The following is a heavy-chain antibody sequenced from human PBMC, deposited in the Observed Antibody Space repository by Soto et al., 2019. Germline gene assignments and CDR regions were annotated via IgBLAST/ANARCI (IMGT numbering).Heavy chain of an antibody. D-gene: IGHD3-3*01. CDR2: ISGSGGST. CDR1: GFTFSSYA. Sequence: EVQLLESGGGLVQPGGSLRLSCAASGFTFSSYAMSWVRQAPGKGLEWVSAISGSGGSTYYADSVKGRFTIYRDNSKNTQDLQMNSLRAEDTAVYYCATTVRFLEWLPPGYWGQGTLVTVSS. J-gene: IGHJ4*02. V-gene: IGHV3-23*01. CDR3: ATTVRFLEWLPPGY.